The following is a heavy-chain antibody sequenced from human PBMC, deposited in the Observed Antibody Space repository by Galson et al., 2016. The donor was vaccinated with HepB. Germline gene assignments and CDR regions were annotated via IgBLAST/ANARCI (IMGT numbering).Heavy chain of an antibody. J-gene: IGHJ2*01. CDR2: IYDSGST. Sequence: SETLSLTCTVSGGSISSYYWSWIRQPPGKGLEWIGYIYDSGSTNYNPSLKSRVTISVDTPKSQFSLRLNSVIAAGTDVYYCARVPLSWNWNEMYFDVWGRGTLVTVSS. V-gene: IGHV4-59*01. CDR1: GGSISSYY. D-gene: IGHD1-1*01. CDR3: ARVPLSWNWNEMYFDV.